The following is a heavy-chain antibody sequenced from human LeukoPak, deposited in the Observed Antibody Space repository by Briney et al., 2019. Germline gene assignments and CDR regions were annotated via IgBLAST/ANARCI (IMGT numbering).Heavy chain of an antibody. J-gene: IGHJ4*02. D-gene: IGHD6-13*01. V-gene: IGHV4-34*01. CDR1: GGSFSGYY. Sequence: SETLSLTCAVYGGSFSGYYWSWIRQPPGKGLEWIGEINHSGSTNYNPSLKSRVTISVDTSKNQFSLKLSSVTAADTAVYYCARQSYSRGRLPDDYWGQGTLVTVSS. CDR2: INHSGST. CDR3: ARQSYSRGRLPDDY.